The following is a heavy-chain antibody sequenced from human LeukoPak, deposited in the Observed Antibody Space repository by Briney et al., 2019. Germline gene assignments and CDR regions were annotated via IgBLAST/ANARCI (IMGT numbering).Heavy chain of an antibody. Sequence: GGSLRLSCAASGFTFSSYAMHWVRQAPGKGLEWVAVISYDGSNKYYADSVKGRFTISRDNSKSTVYLQMNSLRAEDTAVYYCSKDLTSDFGGDFDPWGQGTLVTVSS. CDR1: GFTFSSYA. CDR2: ISYDGSNK. V-gene: IGHV3-30-3*01. CDR3: SKDLTSDFGGDFDP. D-gene: IGHD3-10*01. J-gene: IGHJ5*02.